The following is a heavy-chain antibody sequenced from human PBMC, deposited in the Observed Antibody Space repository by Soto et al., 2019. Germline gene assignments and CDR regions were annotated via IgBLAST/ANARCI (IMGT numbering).Heavy chain of an antibody. Sequence: GASVKVSCKASGYTFTSYAMHWVRQAPGQRLEWMGWINAGNGNTKYSQKFQGRVTITRDTSASTAYMELSSLRSEDTAVYYCARAVRYCRGGSCPLGPWGQATLVTVSS. D-gene: IGHD2-15*01. CDR3: ARAVRYCRGGSCPLGP. CDR2: INAGNGNT. J-gene: IGHJ5*02. V-gene: IGHV1-3*01. CDR1: GYTFTSYA.